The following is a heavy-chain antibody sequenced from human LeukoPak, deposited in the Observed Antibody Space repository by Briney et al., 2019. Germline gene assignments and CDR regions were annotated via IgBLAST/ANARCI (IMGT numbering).Heavy chain of an antibody. CDR2: IWYDGSNK. V-gene: IGHV3-33*01. J-gene: IGHJ4*02. CDR3: ARIGVYDLDAPS. CDR1: GFTFSSYG. D-gene: IGHD5/OR15-5a*01. Sequence: GGSLRLSCAASGFTFSSYGMHWVRQAPGKGLEWVAVIWYDGSNKYYADSVKGRFTISRDNAKNSLYLQMNSLRAEDTAVYYCARIGVYDLDAPSWGQGTLVTVSS.